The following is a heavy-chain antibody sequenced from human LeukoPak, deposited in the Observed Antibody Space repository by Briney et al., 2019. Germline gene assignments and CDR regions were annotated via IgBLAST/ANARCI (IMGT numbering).Heavy chain of an antibody. CDR3: ARRYDYGGNSDWGY. J-gene: IGHJ4*02. CDR2: IYYSGST. V-gene: IGHV4-39*01. D-gene: IGHD4-23*01. Sequence: PSQTLSLTCTVSGGSISSSSYSWGWIRQPPGKGLEWIGSIYYSGSTYYNPSLKSRVTISVDTSKNQFSLKLSSVTAADTAVYYCARRYDYGGNSDWGYWGQGTLVTVSS. CDR1: GGSISSSSYS.